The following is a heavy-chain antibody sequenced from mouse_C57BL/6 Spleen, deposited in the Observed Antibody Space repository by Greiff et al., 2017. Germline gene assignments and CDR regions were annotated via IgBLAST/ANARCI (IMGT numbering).Heavy chain of an antibody. CDR2: IYPSDSET. CDR3: AVINTVVPPWFAY. V-gene: IGHV1-61*01. CDR1: GYTFTSYW. D-gene: IGHD1-1*01. J-gene: IGHJ3*01. Sequence: VKLQQPGAELVRPGSSVKLSCEASGYTFTSYWMDWVKQRPGQGLEWIGNIYPSDSETHYNQKFKDKATLTVDKSSSTAYMQLSSLTSEDSAVYYCAVINTVVPPWFAYWGQGTLVTVSA.